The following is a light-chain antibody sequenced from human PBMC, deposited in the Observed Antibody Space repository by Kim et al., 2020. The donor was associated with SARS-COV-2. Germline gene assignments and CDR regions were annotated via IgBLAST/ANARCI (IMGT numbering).Light chain of an antibody. CDR2: DAS. V-gene: IGKV3-11*01. Sequence: SLSPGERATRSCRASQSVSSYLAWYQQKPGQAPRLLIYDASNRATGIPARFSGSGSGTDFTLTISSLEPEDFAVYYCQQRSNWTTFGQGTRLEIK. CDR3: QQRSNWTT. J-gene: IGKJ5*01. CDR1: QSVSSY.